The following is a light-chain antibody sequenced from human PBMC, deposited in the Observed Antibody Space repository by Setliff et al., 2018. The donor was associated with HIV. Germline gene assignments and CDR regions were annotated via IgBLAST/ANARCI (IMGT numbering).Light chain of an antibody. V-gene: IGLV3-21*04. J-gene: IGLJ3*02. Sequence: YELTQPPSVSVAPGKTARITCGGNNIGSKSVHWYQQKPGQAPVLVIFYDTDRPSGIPERFSGSNSGNTATLTLSRVEAGDEADYYCQVWDSDTDHPGVVFGGGTKVTVL. CDR3: QVWDSDTDHPGVV. CDR2: YDT. CDR1: NIGSKS.